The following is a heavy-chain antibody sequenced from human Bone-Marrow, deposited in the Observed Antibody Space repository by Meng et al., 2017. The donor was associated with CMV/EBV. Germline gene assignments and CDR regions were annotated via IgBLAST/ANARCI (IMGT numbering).Heavy chain of an antibody. V-gene: IGHV1-2*02. CDR3: ARDSGLAGDGAAARFDY. CDR1: GYTFTGYY. D-gene: IGHD6-25*01. J-gene: IGHJ4*02. CDR2: INPNSGGT. Sequence: ASVKVSCKASGYTFTGYYMHWVRQAPGQGLEWMGWINPNSGGTNYAQKFQGRVTMTRDTSISTAYMELSRLRSDDTAGYYCARDSGLAGDGAAARFDYWGQGTLVTVSS.